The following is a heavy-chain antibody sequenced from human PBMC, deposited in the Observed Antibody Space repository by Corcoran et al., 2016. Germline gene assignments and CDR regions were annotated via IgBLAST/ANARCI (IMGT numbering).Heavy chain of an antibody. J-gene: IGHJ6*02. CDR3: ARDPAGAGRNGMDV. CDR2: ISRSSSII. Sequence: EVQLVESGGGLVQPGGSLRLSCAASGFTFSSYSMNWVRQAPGKGLEWVSYISRSSSIIYYADSVKGRFTISRDNAKNSLYLQMNSLRDEDTAVYYWARDPAGAGRNGMDVWGQGTTVTVSS. V-gene: IGHV3-48*02. CDR1: GFTFSSYS. D-gene: IGHD6-13*01.